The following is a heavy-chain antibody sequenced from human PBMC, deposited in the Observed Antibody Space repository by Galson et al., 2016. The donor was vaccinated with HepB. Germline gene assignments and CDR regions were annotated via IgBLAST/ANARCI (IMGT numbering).Heavy chain of an antibody. CDR2: IGTAGGT. CDR3: AGYGGNSV. V-gene: IGHV3-13*01. D-gene: IGHD4-23*01. CDR1: GFTLSNYD. J-gene: IGHJ4*02. Sequence: SLRLSCAASGFTLSNYDMHWVRQVIGKGLEWVSAIGTAGGTYYPGSVKGRFTISRDNARNTVYLQMNSLRTEDTAVYYCAGYGGNSVWGQGTLVTVSS.